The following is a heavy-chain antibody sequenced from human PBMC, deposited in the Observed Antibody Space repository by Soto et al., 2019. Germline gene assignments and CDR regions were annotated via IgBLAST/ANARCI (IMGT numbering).Heavy chain of an antibody. CDR3: ARALITKVAY. Sequence: PSETLSLTCAVSGGSISSGGYSWCWIRQPPGKGLEWIGYIYHSGSTYYNPSLKSRVTISVDRSKNQFSLKLSSVTAADTAVYYCARALITKVAYWGQGTLVTVSS. CDR2: IYHSGST. CDR1: GGSISSGGYS. V-gene: IGHV4-30-2*01. D-gene: IGHD3-10*01. J-gene: IGHJ4*02.